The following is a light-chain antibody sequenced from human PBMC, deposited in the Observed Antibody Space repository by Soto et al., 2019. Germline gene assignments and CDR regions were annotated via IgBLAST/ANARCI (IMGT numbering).Light chain of an antibody. J-gene: IGKJ1*01. CDR2: GAS. V-gene: IGKV1-17*01. CDR1: QAMRND. Sequence: DIKMTQSPSSLSASLGDTVTITCRASQAMRNDLGWYQQKVGEAPKCLIYGASALQSGVPPRFIGSGYGREFTLTISSLQPEDCAAYYCLQYNTYPRTFGQGTKV. CDR3: LQYNTYPRT.